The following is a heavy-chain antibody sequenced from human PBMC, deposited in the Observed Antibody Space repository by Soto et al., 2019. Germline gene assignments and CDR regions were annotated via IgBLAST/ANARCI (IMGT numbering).Heavy chain of an antibody. D-gene: IGHD3-10*01. CDR1: AGSISSSSW. CDR3: VIRGDGSGSLDY. V-gene: IGHV4-4*02. Sequence: QVQLQESGPGLVKPSGTLSLTCAVSAGSISSSSWWSWVRQPPGKGLEWIGEIYHSGSTTYSPSLKRTVAISVNKSKNQFRLELSSVTAADKSVYYWVIRGDGSGSLDYWGRGTLVTVSS. J-gene: IGHJ4*02. CDR2: IYHSGST.